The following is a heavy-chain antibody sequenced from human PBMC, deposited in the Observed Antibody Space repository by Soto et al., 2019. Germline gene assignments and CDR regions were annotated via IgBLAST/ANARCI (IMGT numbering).Heavy chain of an antibody. CDR1: GGTFSSYA. V-gene: IGHV1-69*13. D-gene: IGHD3-10*01. J-gene: IGHJ6*02. CDR2: IIPIFGTA. CDR3: ARDLGVRGVIIGPDYYYGMDV. Sequence: SVKVSCKASGGTFSSYAISWVRQAPGQGLEWMGGIIPIFGTANYAQKFQGRVTFTADESTSTAYMELSSLRSEDTAVYYCARDLGVRGVIIGPDYYYGMDVWGQGTTVTVSS.